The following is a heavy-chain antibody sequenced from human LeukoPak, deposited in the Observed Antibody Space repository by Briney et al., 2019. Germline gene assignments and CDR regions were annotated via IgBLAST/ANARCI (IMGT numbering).Heavy chain of an antibody. Sequence: GGSLRLSCAASGFTFSSYSMNWVRQAPGKGLEWVSSISSSSSYIYYADSVKGRFTISRDNAKNSLYLQMNSLRAEDTAVYYCARDPGGLYSSSWYVDYWGQGTLVTVSS. D-gene: IGHD6-13*01. V-gene: IGHV3-21*01. CDR2: ISSSSSYI. J-gene: IGHJ4*02. CDR1: GFTFSSYS. CDR3: ARDPGGLYSSSWYVDY.